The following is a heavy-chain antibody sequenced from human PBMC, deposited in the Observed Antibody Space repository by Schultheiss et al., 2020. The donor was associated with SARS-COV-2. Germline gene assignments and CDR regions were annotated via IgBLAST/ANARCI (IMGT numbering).Heavy chain of an antibody. V-gene: IGHV1-18*04. CDR1: GYTFTSYG. J-gene: IGHJ6*02. D-gene: IGHD1-1*01. Sequence: ASVKVSCKASGYTFTSYGISWVRQAPGQGLEWMGWISAYNGNTNYAQKLQGRVTMTTDTSTSTAYMELRSLRSDDTAVYYCARGTRKVHRDYYYYAMDVWGQGTTVTVSS. CDR3: ARGTRKVHRDYYYYAMDV. CDR2: ISAYNGNT.